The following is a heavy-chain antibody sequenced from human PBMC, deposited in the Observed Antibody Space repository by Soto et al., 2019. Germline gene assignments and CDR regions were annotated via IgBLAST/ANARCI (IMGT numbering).Heavy chain of an antibody. Sequence: HPGGSLRLSCAASGFTFSSYAMHWVRQAPGKGLEWVAVISYDGSNKYYADSVKGRFTISRDNSKNTLYLQMNSLRAEDTAVYYCARTGQSIAARRFGLSWFDPWGQGTPVTVSS. CDR2: ISYDGSNK. D-gene: IGHD6-6*01. CDR1: GFTFSSYA. CDR3: ARTGQSIAARRFGLSWFDP. J-gene: IGHJ5*02. V-gene: IGHV3-30-3*01.